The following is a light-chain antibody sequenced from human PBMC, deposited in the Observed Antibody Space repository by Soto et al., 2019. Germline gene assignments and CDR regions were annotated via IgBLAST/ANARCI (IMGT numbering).Light chain of an antibody. V-gene: IGKV3-20*01. CDR2: GAS. J-gene: IGKJ5*01. CDR1: QTVSSNY. CDR3: QQYTGPPTT. Sequence: EIVLTQSPGTLSLSPGERATLPCRASQTVSSNYLSWCQQRPGQAPRLLIYGASTRAAGIPDRFSGSGSGTDFTLTITRLEPEDSAVYFCQQYTGPPTTFGQGTRLEI.